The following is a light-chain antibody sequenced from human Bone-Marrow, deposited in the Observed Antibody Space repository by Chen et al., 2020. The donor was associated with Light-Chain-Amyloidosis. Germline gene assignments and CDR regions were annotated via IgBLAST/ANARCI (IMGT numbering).Light chain of an antibody. CDR3: QSYQGSSQGV. CDR1: SGSIATNY. J-gene: IGLJ3*02. Sequence: NFMLTQPHSVSESPVKTVIISCTISSGSIATNYVQWYQQRPGSSPTTVIYEDDKRPSGVPDRFSGSIDRSSNSASLTISGLKTEDEADYYCQSYQGSSQGVFGGGTKLTVL. CDR2: EDD. V-gene: IGLV6-57*01.